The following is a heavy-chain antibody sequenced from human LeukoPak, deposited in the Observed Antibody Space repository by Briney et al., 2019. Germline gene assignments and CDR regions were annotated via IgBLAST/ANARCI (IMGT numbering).Heavy chain of an antibody. CDR2: IYHSGSA. V-gene: IGHV4-34*01. CDR1: DGSFSAYC. CDR3: ARGLGGGNSVHFDL. Sequence: PSETLSLTCAVYDGSFSAYCWSWIRQPPGKGLEWIGEIYHSGSANYNPSLQSRVTISVDTSKNQFSLKLSSVTAADTAVYYCARGLGGGNSVHFDLWGRGTLVTVSS. J-gene: IGHJ2*01. D-gene: IGHD4-23*01.